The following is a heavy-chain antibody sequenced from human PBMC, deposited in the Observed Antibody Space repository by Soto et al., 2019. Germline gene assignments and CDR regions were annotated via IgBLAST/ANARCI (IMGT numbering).Heavy chain of an antibody. CDR2: ITTSGGNT. Sequence: EVQLLESGGGLVQPGGSLRLSCAASGFTFSTYAMSWVRQAPGKGLEWVSTITTSGGNTYYADSVQGRFTISRDNSKNTLYLQMNSLIAEGTAVYYCAGRYCTNGVCYTNYYYYIDVWGKGTTVTVSS. V-gene: IGHV3-23*01. CDR1: GFTFSTYA. J-gene: IGHJ6*03. CDR3: AGRYCTNGVCYTNYYYYIDV. D-gene: IGHD2-8*01.